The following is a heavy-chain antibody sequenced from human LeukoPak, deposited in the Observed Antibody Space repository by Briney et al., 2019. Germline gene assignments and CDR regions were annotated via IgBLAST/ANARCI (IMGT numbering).Heavy chain of an antibody. CDR3: VKSGAARFDY. J-gene: IGHJ4*02. D-gene: IGHD6-6*01. CDR1: GFTFSTYA. CDR2: IGGSGGSGGST. V-gene: IGHV3-23*01. Sequence: TGGSLRLSCAASGFTFSTYAMSWVRQAPGKGLEWVSSIGGSGGSGGSTYYADSVKGRFTISRDNSKNTLYLQMNSLRAEDTAVYYCVKSGAARFDYWGQGTLVTVSS.